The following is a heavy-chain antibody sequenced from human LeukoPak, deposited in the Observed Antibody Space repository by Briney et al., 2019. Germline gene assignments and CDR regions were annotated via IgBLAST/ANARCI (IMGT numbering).Heavy chain of an antibody. V-gene: IGHV4-34*01. CDR2: INHSGST. CDR3: ARPYCSSTSCYDWDDY. D-gene: IGHD2-2*01. CDR1: GGSFSGYY. Sequence: PSETLSLTCAVYGGSFSGYYWSWIRQPPGKGLEWIGEINHSGSTNYNPSLKSRVTISVDTSKNQFSLKLSPVTAADTAVYYCARPYCSSTSCYDWDDYWGQGTLVTVSS. J-gene: IGHJ4*02.